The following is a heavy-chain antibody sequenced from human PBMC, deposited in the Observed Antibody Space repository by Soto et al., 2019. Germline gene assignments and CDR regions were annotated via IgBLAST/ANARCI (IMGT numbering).Heavy chain of an antibody. CDR3: AAGEASSRNLAPYYLDF. Sequence: SETLSLTCTVSGGSMRNYFWTWIRQPPGKGLEWIGYIHYSGATSFFPSYNPSLRVRVTLAEDTSKSQFSLKLLSVTTADTAVYFCAAGEASSRNLAPYYLDFWGQGTLVTVSS. CDR1: GGSMRNYF. J-gene: IGHJ4*02. CDR2: IHYSGATSFFP. D-gene: IGHD6-13*01. V-gene: IGHV4-59*01.